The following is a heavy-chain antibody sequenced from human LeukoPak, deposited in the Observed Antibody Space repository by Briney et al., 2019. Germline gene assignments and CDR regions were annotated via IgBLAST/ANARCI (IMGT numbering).Heavy chain of an antibody. V-gene: IGHV3-7*03. CDR3: ARDQYDTWSRRGNFDS. CDR2: IKLDGSEK. J-gene: IGHJ4*02. Sequence: AGGSLRLSCAVSGLTFSDYYMSWVRQAPGKGLEWVANIKLDGSEKNYVDSVKGRFTISRDNTKNSLYLQMNSLRAEDTAVFYCARDQYDTWSRRGNFDSWGQGTLVTVSS. D-gene: IGHD3/OR15-3a*01. CDR1: GLTFSDYY.